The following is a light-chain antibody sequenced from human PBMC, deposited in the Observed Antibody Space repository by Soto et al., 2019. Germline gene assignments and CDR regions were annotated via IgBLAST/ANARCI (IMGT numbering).Light chain of an antibody. V-gene: IGLV2-14*01. CDR3: SSYTSSSTPDV. CDR2: EVS. CDR1: SSDVGGYNY. Sequence: QSVLTQPASVSGSPGQSITISCTGTSSDVGGYNYVSCYQQHPGKAPKLMIYEVSNRPSGVSNRFSGSKSGNTASLTISGLQAEDEADYYCSSYTSSSTPDVFGTGTKLTVL. J-gene: IGLJ1*01.